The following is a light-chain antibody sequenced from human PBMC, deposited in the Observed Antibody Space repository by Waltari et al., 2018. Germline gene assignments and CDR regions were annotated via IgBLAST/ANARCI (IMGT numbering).Light chain of an antibody. Sequence: SCRANQSVGSKLAWYQQKPGQAPRLLIYDAYTRATGIPARFSGSGSGTEFTLTISSLQSDDFAVYHCLQYSHWPPWTFGQGTKVEIK. J-gene: IGKJ1*01. CDR3: LQYSHWPPWT. V-gene: IGKV3-15*01. CDR2: DAY. CDR1: QSVGSK.